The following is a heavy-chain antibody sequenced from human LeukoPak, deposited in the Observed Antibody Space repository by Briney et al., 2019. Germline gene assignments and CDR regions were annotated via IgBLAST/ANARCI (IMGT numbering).Heavy chain of an antibody. Sequence: GGSLRLSCAASGFTFSSYGIHWVRQAPGKGLEWVAVISYDGSNKYYADSVKGRFTISRDNSKNTLYLQMSSLRAEDTAVYYCVKEAGGFDYWGQGTLVTVSP. CDR2: ISYDGSNK. V-gene: IGHV3-30*18. CDR3: VKEAGGFDY. J-gene: IGHJ4*02. CDR1: GFTFSSYG. D-gene: IGHD1-14*01.